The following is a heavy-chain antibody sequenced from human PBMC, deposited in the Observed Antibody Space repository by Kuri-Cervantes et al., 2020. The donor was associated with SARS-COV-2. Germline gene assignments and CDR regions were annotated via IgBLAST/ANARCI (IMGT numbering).Heavy chain of an antibody. CDR3: AREGYSSGQDFDS. CDR1: GFIFSNYA. D-gene: IGHD6-19*01. J-gene: IGHJ4*02. V-gene: IGHV3-23*01. CDR2: ISHSGSTI. Sequence: GGSLRLSCAASGFIFSNYAMSWVRQAPGKGLEWVSTISHSGSTIHYADSVKGRFTISRDSSKNTLFLRMYSLRGVDTAIYYCAREGYSSGQDFDSWGQGALVTVSS.